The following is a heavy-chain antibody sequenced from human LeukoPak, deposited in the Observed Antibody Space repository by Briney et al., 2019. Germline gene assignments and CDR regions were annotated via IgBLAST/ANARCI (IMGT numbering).Heavy chain of an antibody. Sequence: GGSLRLSCAAPVFTFISDWMNWVRQAPGKGLEGWAKIKQDASEKYSVDSVKARFPISRDNAKGSLYLQMNSLRVEDTAVYYCATSRTLDHWGQGTLVTVSS. J-gene: IGHJ4*02. CDR3: ATSRTLDH. CDR1: VFTFISDW. V-gene: IGHV3-7*05. CDR2: IKQDASEK.